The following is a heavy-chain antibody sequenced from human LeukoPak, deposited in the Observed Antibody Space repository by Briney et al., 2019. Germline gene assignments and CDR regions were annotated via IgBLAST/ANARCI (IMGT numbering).Heavy chain of an antibody. Sequence: PSETLSLTCTVSGGSISSYYWSWIRQPAGKGLEWIVRIYTSGSTNYNPSLKSRVTMSVDTAKNQFSLKLSPVTAADTAVYYCAREKQSSGWYVPNYFDYWGQGTLVTVSS. CDR1: GGSISSYY. CDR3: AREKQSSGWYVPNYFDY. J-gene: IGHJ4*02. D-gene: IGHD6-19*01. CDR2: IYTSGST. V-gene: IGHV4-4*07.